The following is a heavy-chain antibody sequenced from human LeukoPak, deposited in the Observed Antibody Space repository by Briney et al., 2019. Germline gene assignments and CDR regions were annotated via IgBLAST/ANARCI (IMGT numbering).Heavy chain of an antibody. V-gene: IGHV1-8*01. Sequence: GASVTVSCTASGYTFTSYDINWVRQATGQGLEWMGWMNPNSGNTGYAQKFQGRVTMTRNTSISTAYMELSSLRSEDTAVYYCARAGTVTTGYGMDVWGQGTTVTVSS. CDR2: MNPNSGNT. CDR3: ARAGTVTTGYGMDV. J-gene: IGHJ6*02. D-gene: IGHD4-17*01. CDR1: GYTFTSYD.